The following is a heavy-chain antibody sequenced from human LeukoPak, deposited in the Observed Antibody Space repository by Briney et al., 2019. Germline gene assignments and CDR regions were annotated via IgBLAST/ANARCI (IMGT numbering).Heavy chain of an antibody. CDR2: ICPGDSDT. V-gene: IGHV5-51*01. D-gene: IGHD1-26*01. CDR3: ARGNNENYYDWFDP. CDR1: GYTFTNYW. J-gene: IGHJ5*02. Sequence: GESLKISCKASGYTFTNYWIGWVRQMPGKGLEWMGLICPGDSDTRYSPSFQGHVTISADKSISTAYLQWNILKASDTAIYYCARGNNENYYDWFDPWGQGTLVTVSS.